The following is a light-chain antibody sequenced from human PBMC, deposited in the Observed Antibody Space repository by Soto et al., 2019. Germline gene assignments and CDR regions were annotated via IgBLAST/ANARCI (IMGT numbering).Light chain of an antibody. Sequence: DIHMTQSPSSLFASVGDRVTITCRASKSISSYLNWYQQKPGKAPKLLIYAASSLQSGVPSRFSGSGSGTDFTLTISSLQPEDFATYYCQQSYSTPYTFGQGTKLEIK. V-gene: IGKV1-39*01. CDR1: KSISSY. J-gene: IGKJ2*01. CDR3: QQSYSTPYT. CDR2: AAS.